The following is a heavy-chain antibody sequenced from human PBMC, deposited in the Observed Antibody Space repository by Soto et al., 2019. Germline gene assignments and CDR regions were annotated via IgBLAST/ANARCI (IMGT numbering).Heavy chain of an antibody. J-gene: IGHJ4*02. CDR3: ARAVETAHFDF. CDR1: GGSISSRYR. CDR2: VSYSGRA. V-gene: IGHV4-4*02. Sequence: QVHLQESGPGLVRPSGTLSLTCAVSGGSISSRYRWSWVRQPPGEGLEWIGGVSYSGRAIYNSSLESRLTISLDKSKSQFSLNLSSVTAADTAVYYCARAVETAHFDFWGQGILVTVSS. D-gene: IGHD2-21*02.